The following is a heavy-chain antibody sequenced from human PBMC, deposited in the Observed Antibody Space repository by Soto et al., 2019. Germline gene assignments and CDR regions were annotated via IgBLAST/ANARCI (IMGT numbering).Heavy chain of an antibody. D-gene: IGHD2-21*01. CDR2: IYHTGST. CDR1: GGSISSSNW. V-gene: IGHV4-4*02. CDR3: ARDSGGGADY. Sequence: QVQLQGSGPGLVKPSGTLSLTCAVSGGSISSSNWWSWVRQPPGKGLEWIGEIYHTGSTTYNPSLDSRVNISVDKSKNQFSLELSSVTAADTAVYYCARDSGGGADYWGQGTLVTVSS. J-gene: IGHJ4*02.